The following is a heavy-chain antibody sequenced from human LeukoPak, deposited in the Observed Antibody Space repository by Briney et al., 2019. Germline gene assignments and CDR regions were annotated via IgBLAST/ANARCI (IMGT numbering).Heavy chain of an antibody. Sequence: SETLSLTCTVSGDSISSSSSYWGWLRQPPGTGLEWIGSSYFRGSTYYNPSLKSRVTISADTSKNQLSLKLSSVTAADTAVYYCGRQENRIAAASAGYWGQGVLVTVSS. D-gene: IGHD6-13*01. CDR3: GRQENRIAAASAGY. J-gene: IGHJ4*02. CDR2: SYFRGST. V-gene: IGHV4-39*01. CDR1: GDSISSSSSY.